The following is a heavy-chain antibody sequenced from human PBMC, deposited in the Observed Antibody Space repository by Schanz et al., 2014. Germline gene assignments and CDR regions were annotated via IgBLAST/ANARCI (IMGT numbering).Heavy chain of an antibody. Sequence: QVQLVQSGGEMKKPGASVKVSCKASGYTFTSYSIHWVRQAPGQGLEWMGRIIPILGIANYAQKFQGRVTITADKSTTTAYMELNSLNSDDTAVYYCATLDYADSVSWGQGTLVTVSS. CDR2: IIPILGIA. D-gene: IGHD4-17*01. V-gene: IGHV1-69*02. CDR3: ATLDYADSVS. J-gene: IGHJ5*02. CDR1: GYTFTSYS.